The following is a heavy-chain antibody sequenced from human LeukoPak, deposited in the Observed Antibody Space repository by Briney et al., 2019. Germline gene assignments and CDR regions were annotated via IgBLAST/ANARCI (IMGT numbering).Heavy chain of an antibody. CDR2: IIPIFGTA. J-gene: IGHJ5*02. CDR1: GGTFSSYA. CDR3: ARGDNDILTGYYTSSGLDP. D-gene: IGHD3-9*01. Sequence: ASVKVSCKASGGTFSSYAISWVRQAPGQGLEWMGGIIPIFGTANYAQKFQGRVTITTDESTSTAYMELSSLRSEDTAVDYCARGDNDILTGYYTSSGLDPWGQGTLVTVSS. V-gene: IGHV1-69*05.